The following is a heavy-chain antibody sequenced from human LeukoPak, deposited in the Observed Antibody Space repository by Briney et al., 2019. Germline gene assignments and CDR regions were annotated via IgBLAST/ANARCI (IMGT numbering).Heavy chain of an antibody. Sequence: SETLSLTCAVSGGSISSSGYSWSWIRQPPGKGLEWIGYIHHTGSTYYNPSLKSRVTISVDTSKNQFSLKLSSVTAADTAVYYCARGKDYYDSSGYSETDYWGQGTLVTVSS. CDR2: IHHTGST. J-gene: IGHJ4*02. CDR3: ARGKDYYDSSGYSETDY. CDR1: GGSISSSGYS. V-gene: IGHV4-30-2*01. D-gene: IGHD3-22*01.